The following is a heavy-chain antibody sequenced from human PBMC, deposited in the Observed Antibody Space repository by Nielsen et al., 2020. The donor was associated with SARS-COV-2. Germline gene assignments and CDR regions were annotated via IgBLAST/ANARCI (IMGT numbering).Heavy chain of an antibody. D-gene: IGHD2-15*01. Sequence: SETLFLTCTVSGDSITSGGSHWSWIRHHPSRGLEWLGFTSYDGNTYSNPSLESRLIISVDTSENQFSLRLNSVTAADTAIYFCARGAAWFDPWGQGTRVTVSS. CDR3: ARGAAWFDP. CDR1: GDSITSGGSH. J-gene: IGHJ5*02. CDR2: TSYDGNT. V-gene: IGHV4-31*03.